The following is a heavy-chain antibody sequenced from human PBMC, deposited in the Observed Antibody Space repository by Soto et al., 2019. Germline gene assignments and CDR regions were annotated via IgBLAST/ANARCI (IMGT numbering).Heavy chain of an antibody. J-gene: IGHJ5*02. V-gene: IGHV4-34*01. D-gene: IGHD3-10*01. CDR2: INHSGST. Sequence: SETLSLTSAIYGGSFGGYYWSWILQPPGNGLEWIGEINHSGSTNYNPSLKSRVAISVDTSKNQFSLKLSSVTAADTAVYYCARGETYYYGSGSYFPYNWFDPWGQGTLVTVS. CDR3: ARGETYYYGSGSYFPYNWFDP. CDR1: GGSFGGYY.